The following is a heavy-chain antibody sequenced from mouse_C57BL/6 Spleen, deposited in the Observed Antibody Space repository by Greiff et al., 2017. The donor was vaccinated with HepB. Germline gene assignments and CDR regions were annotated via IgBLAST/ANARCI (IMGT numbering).Heavy chain of an antibody. CDR1: GFTFTDYY. D-gene: IGHD1-1*01. CDR2: IRNKANGYTT. CDR3: ARLGYGGVDY. Sequence: EVQVVESGGGLVQPGGSLSLSCAASGFTFTDYYMSWVRQPPGKALEWLGFIRNKANGYTTEYSASVKGRFTISRDNSQSILYLQMNALRAEDSATYYCARLGYGGVDYWGQGTTLTVSS. J-gene: IGHJ2*01. V-gene: IGHV7-3*01.